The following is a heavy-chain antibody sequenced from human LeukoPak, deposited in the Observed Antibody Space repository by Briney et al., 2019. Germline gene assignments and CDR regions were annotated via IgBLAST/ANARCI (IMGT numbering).Heavy chain of an antibody. J-gene: IGHJ6*02. CDR2: IYYSGST. V-gene: IGHV4-30-4*01. CDR3: ARERALWFDGMDV. D-gene: IGHD3-10*01. Sequence: PSQTLSLTCTVSGGSINSGDSYGSWIRQPPGKGLEWIGYIYYSGSTYYNPSLKSRVTISVDTSKNQFSLKLSSVTAADTAVYYCARERALWFDGMDVWGQGTTVIVSS. CDR1: GGSINSGDSY.